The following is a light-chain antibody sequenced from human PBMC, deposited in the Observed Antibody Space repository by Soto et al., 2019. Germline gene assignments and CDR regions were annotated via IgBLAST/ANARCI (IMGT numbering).Light chain of an antibody. CDR2: GAS. J-gene: IGKJ1*01. CDR1: ETVATN. CDR3: QQYNNWPRT. Sequence: VMTQSPATLSVSPGERATLSCWASETVATNLAWYQQKPGQAPRLLMSGASTRAAGISDRFRGSGSGTEFALTSSSLQSEDFAVYYCQQYNNWPRTFGQGTKVDTK. V-gene: IGKV3-15*01.